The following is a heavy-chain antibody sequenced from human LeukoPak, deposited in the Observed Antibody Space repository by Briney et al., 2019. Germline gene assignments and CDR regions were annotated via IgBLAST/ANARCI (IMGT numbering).Heavy chain of an antibody. CDR1: GASISSSSYY. V-gene: IGHV4-61*01. Sequence: PSETLSLTCIVSGASISSSSYYWSWIRQPPGKGLEWIGYIYYSGSTNYNPSLKSRVTISVDTSKNQFSLKLSSVTAADTAVYYCARHSSSWYRALGWFDPWGQGTLVTVSS. J-gene: IGHJ5*02. CDR3: ARHSSSWYRALGWFDP. D-gene: IGHD6-13*01. CDR2: IYYSGST.